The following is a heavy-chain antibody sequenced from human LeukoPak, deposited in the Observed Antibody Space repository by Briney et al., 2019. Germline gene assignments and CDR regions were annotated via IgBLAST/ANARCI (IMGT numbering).Heavy chain of an antibody. D-gene: IGHD7-27*01. V-gene: IGHV4-4*07. CDR1: GGSISSYY. J-gene: IGHJ6*03. Sequence: SETLSLTCTVSGGSISSYYWSWIRQPAGKGLEWIGRIYTSGSTNHNPSLKSRVTMSVDTSKNQFSLKLSSVTAADTAVYYCARVTGDRRYYYYMDVWGKGTTVTVSS. CDR3: ARVTGDRRYYYYMDV. CDR2: IYTSGST.